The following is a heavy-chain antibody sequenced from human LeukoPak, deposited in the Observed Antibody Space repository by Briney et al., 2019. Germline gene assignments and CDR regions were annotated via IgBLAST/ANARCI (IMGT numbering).Heavy chain of an antibody. Sequence: GASVKVSCKASGYTFTGYYMHWVRQAPGQGLEWMGWINPNSGGTNYAQKFQGRVTMTRDTSISTAYMELSRLRSDDTAVYYCARDWAYYYDSSGYFGATNWFDPWGQGTLVTVSS. J-gene: IGHJ5*02. V-gene: IGHV1-2*02. CDR3: ARDWAYYYDSSGYFGATNWFDP. CDR2: INPNSGGT. CDR1: GYTFTGYY. D-gene: IGHD3-22*01.